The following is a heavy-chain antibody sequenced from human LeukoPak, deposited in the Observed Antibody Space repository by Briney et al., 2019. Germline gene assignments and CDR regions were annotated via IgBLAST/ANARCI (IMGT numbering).Heavy chain of an antibody. CDR3: ARGVGDIVLMVYALIDY. CDR2: ISAYNGNT. J-gene: IGHJ4*02. Sequence: ASVKVSCKASGYTFTGYYMHWVRQAPGQGLEWMGWISAYNGNTNYAQKLQGRVTMTTDTSTSTAYMELRSLRSDDTAVYYCARGVGDIVLMVYALIDYWGQGTLVTVSS. V-gene: IGHV1-18*04. D-gene: IGHD2-8*01. CDR1: GYTFTGYY.